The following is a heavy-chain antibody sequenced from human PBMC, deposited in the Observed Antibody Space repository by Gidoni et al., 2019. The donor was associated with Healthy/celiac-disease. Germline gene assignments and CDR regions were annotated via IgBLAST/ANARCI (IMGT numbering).Heavy chain of an antibody. V-gene: IGHV2-5*01. D-gene: IGHD4-17*01. CDR2: IYWNDDK. CDR3: AHRHDYGDYEWFDP. CDR1: GFSLSTSGVG. Sequence: QITLKESGPTLVKPTQTLTLTCTFSGFSLSTSGVGVVWIRQPPGKALEWLALIYWNDDKSDKPSMQSRLTITKNTAKNQVGLTMTNMDTVDTATYYCAHRHDYGDYEWFDPWGQGTLVTVSS. J-gene: IGHJ5*02.